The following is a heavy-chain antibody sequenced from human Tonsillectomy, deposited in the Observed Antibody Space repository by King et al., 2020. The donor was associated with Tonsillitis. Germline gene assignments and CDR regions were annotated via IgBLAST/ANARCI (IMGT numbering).Heavy chain of an antibody. CDR2: IYHSGST. CDR1: GGSISSYY. V-gene: IGHV4-59*01. CDR3: ARVDRSGGSCYHFDY. Sequence: VQLQESGPGLVKPSETLSLTCTVSGGSISSYYWSWIRQPPGKGLEWIGYIYHSGSTNYNPSLKSRVTISVDTSKNQFSLKLSSVTAADTAVHYCARVDRSGGSCYHFDYWGQGTLVTVSS. D-gene: IGHD2-15*01. J-gene: IGHJ4*02.